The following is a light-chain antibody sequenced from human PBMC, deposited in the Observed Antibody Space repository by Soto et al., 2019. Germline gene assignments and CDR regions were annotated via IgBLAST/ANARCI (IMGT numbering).Light chain of an antibody. CDR1: QSVSSSY. Sequence: EIVLTQSPGTLSLSPGERATLSCRASQSVSSSYLAWYQQKPGQAPRLLIYGASIRATGIPDRFSGSGSGTNFTLTISRLEPEDSAVYYCQQYDSSFPYTFGQGTKVEIK. CDR3: QQYDSSFPYT. CDR2: GAS. J-gene: IGKJ2*01. V-gene: IGKV3-20*01.